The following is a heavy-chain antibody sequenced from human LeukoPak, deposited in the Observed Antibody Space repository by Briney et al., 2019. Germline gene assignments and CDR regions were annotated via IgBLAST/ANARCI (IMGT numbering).Heavy chain of an antibody. J-gene: IGHJ3*02. D-gene: IGHD6-19*01. Sequence: ASVKVSCKASGYTFTSYFMHWVRQAPGQGLEWMGIINPSGGSTSYAQKFQGRVIMTTDTSTSTAYMELRSLRSDDTAVYYCARDLVYYNSGWDDTFDIWGQGTMVTVSS. CDR2: INPSGGST. CDR3: ARDLVYYNSGWDDTFDI. V-gene: IGHV1-46*01. CDR1: GYTFTSYF.